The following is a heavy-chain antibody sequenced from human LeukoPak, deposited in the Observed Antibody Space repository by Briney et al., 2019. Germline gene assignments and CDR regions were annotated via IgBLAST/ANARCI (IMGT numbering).Heavy chain of an antibody. Sequence: PSGTLSLTCAVSGGSISSSNWWSWVRQPPGKGLEWIGEIYHSGSTNYNPSLKSRVTISVDKSKNQFSLKLSSVTAADTAVYYCARDYYDSSGYSAGNFDYWGQGTLVTVSS. CDR2: IYHSGST. D-gene: IGHD3-22*01. J-gene: IGHJ4*02. CDR3: ARDYYDSSGYSAGNFDY. V-gene: IGHV4-4*02. CDR1: GGSISSSNW.